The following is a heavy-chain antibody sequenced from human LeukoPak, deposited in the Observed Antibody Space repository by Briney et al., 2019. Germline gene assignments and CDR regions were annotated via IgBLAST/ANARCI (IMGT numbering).Heavy chain of an antibody. J-gene: IGHJ4*02. CDR3: AAGTAADF. CDR1: GIPFSDYY. V-gene: IGHV3-11*03. CDR2: ISSSSSYI. D-gene: IGHD6-13*01. Sequence: PGGSLRLSCVVSGIPFSDYYMNWIRQAPGKGLEWISYISSSSSYIDYADSVKGRFTISRDNAKSALYLQMNSLRLEDTAVYYCAAGTAADFWGQGTLVTVSS.